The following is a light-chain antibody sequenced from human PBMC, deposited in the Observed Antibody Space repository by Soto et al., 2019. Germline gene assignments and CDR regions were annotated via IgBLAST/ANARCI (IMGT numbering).Light chain of an antibody. CDR1: QSASSSS. CDR3: QQCGTSPPT. CDR2: GAS. V-gene: IGKV3-20*01. J-gene: IGKJ2*01. Sequence: EIVLTQSPGTLSLSPGERATLSCRASQSASSSSLAWYQQKPGQAPRLLIYGASSRATGIPDRFSGSGSGTDFTLTISRLEPEDFAVYYCQQCGTSPPTFGQGTKLEIK.